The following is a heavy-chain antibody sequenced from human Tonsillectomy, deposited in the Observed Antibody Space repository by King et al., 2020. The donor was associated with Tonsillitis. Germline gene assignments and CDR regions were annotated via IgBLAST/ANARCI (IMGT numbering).Heavy chain of an antibody. J-gene: IGHJ6*04. CDR2: IRYDGNTK. CDR1: GFIFSNSG. CDR3: AKAPDYDILTGRYYYGMDV. D-gene: IGHD3-9*01. Sequence: QLVQSGGGVVQPGGSLRLSCAASGFIFSNSGLHWVRQAPGKGLEWVAFIRYDGNTKYYADSVKGRFTISRDNSKNTLYLQMNRLRAEDTAVYYCAKAPDYDILTGRYYYGMDVWGKGTTVTVSS. V-gene: IGHV3-30*02.